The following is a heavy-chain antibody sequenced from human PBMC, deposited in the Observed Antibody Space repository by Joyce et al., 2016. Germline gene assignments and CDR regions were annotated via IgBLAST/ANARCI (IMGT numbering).Heavy chain of an antibody. CDR3: ARGGFNYGYASWGPKNYFDF. J-gene: IGHJ4*02. V-gene: IGHV4-34*01. Sequence: QVQLQQWGAGLLKPSETLSLTCAVYGGSFSGYYWSWIRQPPGKGLEWIGESSHRGYTKYNPSLKSRVTMSVDTSKNQFSLKLSPVTAADTAVYYCARGGFNYGYASWGPKNYFDFWGQGTLVTVSS. D-gene: IGHD5-18*01. CDR2: SSHRGYT. CDR1: GGSFSGYY.